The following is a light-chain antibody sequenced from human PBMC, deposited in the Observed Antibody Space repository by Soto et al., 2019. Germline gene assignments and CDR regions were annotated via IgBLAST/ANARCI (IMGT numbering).Light chain of an antibody. Sequence: QSVLTQAPSASGTPGQRVTISCSGSSSNLGSNYVYWYQQFPGTSPKLLIYRNDRRPSGVPDRFSGSKSGTSASLAISGLRSEDEADYYCATWDDSLNGPVFAGGTKLPVL. CDR3: ATWDDSLNGPV. J-gene: IGLJ3*02. CDR2: RND. V-gene: IGLV1-47*01. CDR1: SSNLGSNY.